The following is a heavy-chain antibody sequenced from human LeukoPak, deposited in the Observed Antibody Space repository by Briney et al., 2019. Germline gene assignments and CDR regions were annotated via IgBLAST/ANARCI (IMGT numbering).Heavy chain of an antibody. V-gene: IGHV3-23*01. J-gene: IGHJ4*02. D-gene: IGHD3-3*01. CDR2: IRGDNPGT. CDR3: AKGPVGHWSGAFCYYFDS. CDR1: GFTFSTYA. Sequence: PGGSLRLSCAASGFTFSTYAMSCVPPTLGKGLEWVAAIRGDNPGTYHADSVKSRFTISRDNPKNKLNLQMSGLRAEDTAEYYCAKGPVGHWSGAFCYYFDSWGQGTLVTVSS.